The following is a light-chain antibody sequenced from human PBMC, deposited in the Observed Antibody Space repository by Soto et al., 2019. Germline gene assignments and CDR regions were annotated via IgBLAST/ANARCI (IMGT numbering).Light chain of an antibody. CDR3: QQYGNSPLT. CDR1: QSVRSDY. Sequence: EIVLTQSPATLSLSPGDRATLSCRASQSVRSDYFAWYQQKPGQAPRVIIFGVSTRATAIPDRFSGSGSGTDFNLTISRLEPEDFALYYCQQYGNSPLTFGGGTKVEIK. V-gene: IGKV3-20*01. CDR2: GVS. J-gene: IGKJ4*01.